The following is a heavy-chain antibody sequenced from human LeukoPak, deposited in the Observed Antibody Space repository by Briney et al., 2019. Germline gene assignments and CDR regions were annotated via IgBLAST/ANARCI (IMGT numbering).Heavy chain of an antibody. Sequence: PSETLSLTCAVYGGSFSGYYWSWIRQPPGKGLEWIGEINHSGSTNYNPSLKSRVTISVDTSKNQFSLKLTSVTAADTAVYYCARVLTIFGVVISYGAFDIWGQGTLVTVSS. V-gene: IGHV4-34*01. D-gene: IGHD3-3*01. CDR3: ARVLTIFGVVISYGAFDI. CDR1: GGSFSGYY. J-gene: IGHJ3*02. CDR2: INHSGST.